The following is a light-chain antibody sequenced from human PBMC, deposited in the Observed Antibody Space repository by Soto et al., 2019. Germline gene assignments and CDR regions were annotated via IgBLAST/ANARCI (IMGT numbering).Light chain of an antibody. CDR3: SSYAGSKNPYV. CDR2: EVS. Sequence: QSALTQPPSASGSLGQSVTISCTGTSSDVGGYKYVSWYQQHPGKAPKLMIYEVSKRPSGVPDRFSGSKSGNTASLTVSGLQAEDEADYYCSSYAGSKNPYVFGTGTKLTVL. CDR1: SSDVGGYKY. V-gene: IGLV2-8*01. J-gene: IGLJ1*01.